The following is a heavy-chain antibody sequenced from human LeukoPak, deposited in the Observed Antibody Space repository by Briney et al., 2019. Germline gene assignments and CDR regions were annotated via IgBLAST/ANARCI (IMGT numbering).Heavy chain of an antibody. D-gene: IGHD3-9*01. CDR2: IIPIFGTA. V-gene: IGHV1-69*06. CDR3: ARGGGDDILTGYYRHYYYGMDV. CDR1: GGTFSSYA. Sequence: GASVKVSCTASGGTFSSYAISWVRQAPGQGLEWMGGIIPIFGTANYAQKFQGRVTITADKSTSTAYMELSSLRSEDTAVYYCARGGGDDILTGYYRHYYYGMDVWGKGTTVTVSS. J-gene: IGHJ6*04.